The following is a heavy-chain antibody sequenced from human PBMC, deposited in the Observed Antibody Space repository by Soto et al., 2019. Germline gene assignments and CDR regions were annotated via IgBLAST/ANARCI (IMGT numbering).Heavy chain of an antibody. CDR2: FIAMLGTP. Sequence: SVKVSCKASGGTFGSQCIAWVRQAPGQGLEWMGGFIAMLGTPTYAKKVQGRATISADESLTSSYLELRSLRSEDTGVYFCARGAMANFDYWGQGTVVTVSS. CDR3: ARGAMANFDY. J-gene: IGHJ4*02. CDR1: GGTFGSQC. V-gene: IGHV1-69*13. D-gene: IGHD5-18*01.